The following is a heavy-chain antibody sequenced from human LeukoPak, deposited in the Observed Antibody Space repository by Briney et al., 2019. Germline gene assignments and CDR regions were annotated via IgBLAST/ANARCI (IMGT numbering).Heavy chain of an antibody. CDR1: GFTFGTYA. J-gene: IGHJ4*02. Sequence: GGSLRLSCAASGFTFGTYAISWVRQAPGKGLEWVSAISGSGDSTYYADSVKGRFTISRDNSKNTLYLQMNSLRAEDTAVYYCAKGSSGSFYSHFDYWGQGTLVTVSS. CDR2: ISGSGDST. CDR3: AKGSSGSFYSHFDY. D-gene: IGHD3-10*01. V-gene: IGHV3-23*01.